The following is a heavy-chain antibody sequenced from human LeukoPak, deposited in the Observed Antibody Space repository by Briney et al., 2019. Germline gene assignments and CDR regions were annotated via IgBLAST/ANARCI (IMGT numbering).Heavy chain of an antibody. CDR3: ARECYDSSLDAFDI. D-gene: IGHD3-22*01. Sequence: ASQTLSLTCTVSGGSISSTDYYWSWIRQPPGKGLEWIGYIYYSGSTYQNPSLKSRVTISVDTSKNQFSLKLNSVTAADTAVYYCARECYDSSLDAFDIWGQGTMVTVSS. CDR1: GGSISSTDYY. J-gene: IGHJ3*02. V-gene: IGHV4-30-4*08. CDR2: IYYSGST.